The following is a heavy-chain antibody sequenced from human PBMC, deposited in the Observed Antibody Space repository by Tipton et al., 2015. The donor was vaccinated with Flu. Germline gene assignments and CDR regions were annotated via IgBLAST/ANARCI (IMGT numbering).Heavy chain of an antibody. V-gene: IGHV3-21*01. J-gene: IGHJ6*02. CDR3: ARASSRGTYHGYPEVYFALDV. CDR1: GFTLRSYA. CDR2: ISGRGDHP. D-gene: IGHD1-26*01. Sequence: SLRLSCAASGFTLRSYAVNWVRRAPGKGLEWVSFISGRGDHPYYADSMNGRVTVSRDDAKNSVFLQMNSLRVDDSAVYFCARASSRGTYHGYPEVYFALDVWGQGTTVTVSS.